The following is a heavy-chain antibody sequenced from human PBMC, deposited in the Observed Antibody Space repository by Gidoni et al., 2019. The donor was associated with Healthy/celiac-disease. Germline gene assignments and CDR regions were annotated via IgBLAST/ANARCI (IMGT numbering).Heavy chain of an antibody. V-gene: IGHV3-9*01. CDR2: ISWNSGSI. J-gene: IGHJ5*02. CDR1: GFTFDDYS. Sequence: EVQLVESGGGLVQPGSSLRLSCAAFGFTFDDYSMHWVRKASGKGLEWVSGISWNSGSIGYADSVKGRFTISRDNAKNSMYLQMNSLRAEDTALYYCAKAGSSGWNYNWFDPWGQGTLVTVSS. CDR3: AKAGSSGWNYNWFDP. D-gene: IGHD6-19*01.